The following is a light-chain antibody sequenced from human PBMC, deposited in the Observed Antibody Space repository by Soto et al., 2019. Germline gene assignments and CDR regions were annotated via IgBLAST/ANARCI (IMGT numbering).Light chain of an antibody. V-gene: IGLV2-14*01. J-gene: IGLJ1*01. Sequence: QSVLTQPASVSGSPGQSITISCSGTSSDVGGYNYVSWYQQYPGKAPKLMIYEVSNRPSGVSDRFSASKSGNTASLTISGLQTEDEAVYYCSSYASSSSYAFGTGTKLTVL. CDR3: SSYASSSSYA. CDR2: EVS. CDR1: SSDVGGYNY.